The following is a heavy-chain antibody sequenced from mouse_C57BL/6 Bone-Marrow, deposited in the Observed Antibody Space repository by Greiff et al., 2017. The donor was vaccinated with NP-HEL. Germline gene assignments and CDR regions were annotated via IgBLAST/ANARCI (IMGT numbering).Heavy chain of an antibody. Sequence: QVQLQQPGAEMVKPGASVKLSCKASGYTFTSYWMHWVKQRPRQGLEWIGMIHPNSGSTNYNEKFKSKATLTVDKSSSTAYMQLSSLTSEDSAVYYCARWYGSSYYFDYWGQGTTLTVSS. D-gene: IGHD1-1*01. CDR2: IHPNSGST. CDR1: GYTFTSYW. CDR3: ARWYGSSYYFDY. J-gene: IGHJ2*01. V-gene: IGHV1-64*01.